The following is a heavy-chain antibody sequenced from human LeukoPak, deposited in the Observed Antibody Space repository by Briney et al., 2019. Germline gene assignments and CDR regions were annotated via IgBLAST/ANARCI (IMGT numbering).Heavy chain of an antibody. CDR1: GFTFRNYV. CDR3: AREGYYGSGSPPSLYFDY. CDR2: TSSDLNVK. J-gene: IGHJ4*02. D-gene: IGHD3-10*01. Sequence: GGSLGLSCAASGFTFRNYVIHWVRQAPGKGLEWVAVTSSDLNVKLYADSVKGRFTISRDNSRSTLYLQMNSLRPKDTAIYYCAREGYYGSGSPPSLYFDYWGQGTLVTVSS. V-gene: IGHV3-30-3*01.